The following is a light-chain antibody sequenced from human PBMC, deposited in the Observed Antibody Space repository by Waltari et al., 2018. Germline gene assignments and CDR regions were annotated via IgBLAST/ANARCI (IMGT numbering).Light chain of an antibody. CDR2: EVT. CDR1: SSDVGGNNY. Sequence: QSVLTQPPSASGSPGQSVTISCTGTSSDVGGNNYVSWYQQHPGKAPKLWIYEVTKRPTGVPDRFSGSKAGNTASLTVSGLQAEDEADYYCSSYGGSKVFGGGTKLTVL. CDR3: SSYGGSKV. J-gene: IGLJ3*02. V-gene: IGLV2-8*01.